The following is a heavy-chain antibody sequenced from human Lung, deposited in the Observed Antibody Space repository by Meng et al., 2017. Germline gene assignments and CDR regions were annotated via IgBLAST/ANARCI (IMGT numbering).Heavy chain of an antibody. CDR3: SGHVDY. Sequence: GGGFVKLGGSRRSACVGSGLIFSNAWVTWVRQAARKGLDWLGRMKSNIDGGTVDYAASVSGRFFISRDDSKNTFYLQMYSLKTEDKAVYYCSGHVDYWGHGTRVHGAS. V-gene: IGHV3-15*01. CDR2: MKSNIDGGTV. J-gene: IGHJ4*03. CDR1: GLIFSNAW.